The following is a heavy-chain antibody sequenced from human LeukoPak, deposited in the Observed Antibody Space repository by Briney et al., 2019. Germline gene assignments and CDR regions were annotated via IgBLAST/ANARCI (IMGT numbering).Heavy chain of an antibody. D-gene: IGHD3-9*01. V-gene: IGHV1-2*02. J-gene: IGHJ4*02. CDR1: GYTFTGYY. CDR3: AGSPHILTGENFDY. Sequence: ASVKVSCKASGYTFTGYYMHWMRQAPGQGLEWMGWINPKSGGTNYAQKFEARVTMTRDMFISTVYMELSRLRFDDKAVYYCAGSPHILTGENFDYWGQGTRVTVSS. CDR2: INPKSGGT.